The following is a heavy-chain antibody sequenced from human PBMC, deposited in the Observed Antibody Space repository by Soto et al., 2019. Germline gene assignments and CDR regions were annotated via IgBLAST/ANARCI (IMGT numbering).Heavy chain of an antibody. V-gene: IGHV1-46*03. CDR2: INPSGGST. Sequence: QVQLVQSGAEVKKPGASVKVSCKAYGYTFTSYYMHWVRQAPGQGLEWMGIINPSGGSTSYAQKFQGRVTMTRDTSTGTGYMELSSLRSEDTAVYYCARTTAAGRRFDYWGQGTLVTVSS. CDR3: ARTTAAGRRFDY. J-gene: IGHJ4*02. CDR1: GYTFTSYY. D-gene: IGHD6-13*01.